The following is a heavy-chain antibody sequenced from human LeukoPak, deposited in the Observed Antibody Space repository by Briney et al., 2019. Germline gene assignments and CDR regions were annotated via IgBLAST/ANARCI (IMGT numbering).Heavy chain of an antibody. CDR1: GGSISSSSYY. J-gene: IGHJ4*02. Sequence: ASETLSLTCTVSGGSISSSSYYWGWIRQPPGKGLEWIGSIYYSGSTYYNPSLKSRVTISVDTSKNQFSLKLSSVTAADTAVYYCARATYDSSERGPYVDYFDYWGQGTLVTVSS. CDR3: ARATYDSSERGPYVDYFDY. CDR2: IYYSGST. V-gene: IGHV4-39*07. D-gene: IGHD3-22*01.